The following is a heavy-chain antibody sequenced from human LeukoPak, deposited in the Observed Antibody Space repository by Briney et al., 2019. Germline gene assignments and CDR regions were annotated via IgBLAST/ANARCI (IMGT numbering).Heavy chain of an antibody. Sequence: ASVKVSFTGSGYTFTGYCMHWGRQAPGPGLEWMGRINPNSGGANYAHTFQGRVPMTRDTSISTAYMELSRLRSDDTAVYYCARVPYSSGWPLDYWGQGTLVTVSS. CDR1: GYTFTGYC. J-gene: IGHJ4*02. V-gene: IGHV1-2*06. D-gene: IGHD6-19*01. CDR2: INPNSGGA. CDR3: ARVPYSSGWPLDY.